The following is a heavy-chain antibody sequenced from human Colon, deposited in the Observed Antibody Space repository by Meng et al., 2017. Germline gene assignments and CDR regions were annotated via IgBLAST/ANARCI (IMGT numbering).Heavy chain of an antibody. D-gene: IGHD3-9*01. V-gene: IGHV4-34*01. Sequence: QVQLRQWCAGLLKTSKTLSLTCPVYGGCFSTYYLAWIRQPPGKGLEWIGEIHPSGSSYYSPSLQSRVTITLDTSKNQFSLTLSSLPAADTAVYYCARGVDWAKSGNFWGQGTLVTVSS. J-gene: IGHJ4*02. CDR3: ARGVDWAKSGNF. CDR1: GGCFSTYY. CDR2: IHPSGSS.